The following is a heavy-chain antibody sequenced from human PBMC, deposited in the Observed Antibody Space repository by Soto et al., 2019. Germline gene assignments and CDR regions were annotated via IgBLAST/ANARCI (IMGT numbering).Heavy chain of an antibody. CDR1: GFTFSSYA. CDR3: AKGVGATKHNYFDY. CDR2: ISYDGSNK. Sequence: SLRLSCGASGFTFSSYAMHWVRQAPGKGLEWVAVISYDGSNKYYADSVKGRFTISRDNSKNTLYLQMNSLRAEDTAVYYCAKGVGATKHNYFDYWGQGTLVTVSS. J-gene: IGHJ4*02. D-gene: IGHD1-26*01. V-gene: IGHV3-30-3*01.